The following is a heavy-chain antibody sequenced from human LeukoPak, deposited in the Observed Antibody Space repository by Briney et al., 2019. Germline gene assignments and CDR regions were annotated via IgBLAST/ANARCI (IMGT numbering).Heavy chain of an antibody. CDR3: ATASMSKTPDFDY. J-gene: IGHJ4*02. CDR1: GYTLTELS. D-gene: IGHD2/OR15-2a*01. Sequence: GASVKVSCKVSGYTLTELSIHWVRQAPGEGLEWMGGFDPEDGETIYAQKFQGRVTMTEDTSTDTAYMELSSLRSEDTAVYYCATASMSKTPDFDYWGQGTLVTVSS. CDR2: FDPEDGET. V-gene: IGHV1-24*01.